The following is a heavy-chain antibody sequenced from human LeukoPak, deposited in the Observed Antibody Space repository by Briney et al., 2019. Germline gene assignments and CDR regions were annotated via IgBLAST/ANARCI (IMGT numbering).Heavy chain of an antibody. CDR2: IYYNGNT. CDR1: GDSVSSGGYY. V-gene: IGHV4-61*03. J-gene: IGHJ4*02. D-gene: IGHD6-13*01. Sequence: SETLSLTCTVSGDSVSSGGYYWSWIRQPPGKGLEWIGYIYYNGNTNYNPSLKTRVTISVDTSKNHFSLKLSSVAAADTAVCYCARDRMQQRNFDYWGQGTLVTVSS. CDR3: ARDRMQQRNFDY.